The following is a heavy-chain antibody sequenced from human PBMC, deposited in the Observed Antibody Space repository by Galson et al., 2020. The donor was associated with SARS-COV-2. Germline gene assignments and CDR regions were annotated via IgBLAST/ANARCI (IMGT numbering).Heavy chain of an antibody. V-gene: IGHV3-48*03. CDR2: INSAGGTI. J-gene: IGHJ4*02. Sequence: TGGSLRLSCATSGFTLRSYEMNWVRQAPGKGLEWIAFINSAGGTIYYADSVKGRFSISRDNSKNSLYLHMNSLRPQDTGVYYCARGDDFSASRYAIDYCGQGTLVTVSS. CDR1: GFTLRSYE. D-gene: IGHD6-13*01. CDR3: ARGDDFSASRYAIDY.